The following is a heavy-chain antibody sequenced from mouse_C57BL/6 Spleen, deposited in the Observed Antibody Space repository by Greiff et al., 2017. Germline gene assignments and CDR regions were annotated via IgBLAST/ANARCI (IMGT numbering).Heavy chain of an antibody. J-gene: IGHJ2*01. V-gene: IGHV1-26*01. CDR3: ASVYLYYFDY. CDR1: GYTFTDYY. CDR2: INPNNGGT. Sequence: VQLKESGPELVKPGASVKISCKASGYTFTDYYMNWVKQSHGKSLEWIGDINPNNGGTSYNQKFKGKATLTVDKSSSTAYMELRSLTSEDSAVYYCASVYLYYFDYWGQGTTLTVSS. D-gene: IGHD1-1*01.